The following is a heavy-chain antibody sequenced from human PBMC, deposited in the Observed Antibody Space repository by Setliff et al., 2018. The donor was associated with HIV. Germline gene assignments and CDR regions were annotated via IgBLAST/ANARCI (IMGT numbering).Heavy chain of an antibody. CDR3: VRDQIGDVQVAGTWGT. V-gene: IGHV5-51*01. J-gene: IGHJ5*02. CDR1: GYKFTSYW. CDR2: INPSTSEV. D-gene: IGHD6-19*01. Sequence: GESLKISCKDSGYKFTSYWVGWVRQMPGRGLEWMGFINPSTSEVRYRPSLQGQVTMSVDKSISTAFLQWSSLAASDTAMYYCVRDQIGDVQVAGTWGTWGQGTLVTVSS.